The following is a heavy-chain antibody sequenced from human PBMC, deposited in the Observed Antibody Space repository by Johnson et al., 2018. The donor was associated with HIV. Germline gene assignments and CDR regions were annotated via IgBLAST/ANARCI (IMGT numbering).Heavy chain of an antibody. CDR2: ISYDGSNK. CDR1: GFTFSSYA. D-gene: IGHD3-22*01. J-gene: IGHJ3*02. V-gene: IGHV3-30*04. CDR3: AKVRDYYDSSGYSYYDAFDI. Sequence: VHLVESGGGVVQPGRSLTLSCAASGFTFSSYAMHWVRQAPGKGLEWVAVISYDGSNKYYADSVKGRFTISRDNSKNTLYLQMNSLRAEDTAVYYCAKVRDYYDSSGYSYYDAFDIWGQGTMVTVSS.